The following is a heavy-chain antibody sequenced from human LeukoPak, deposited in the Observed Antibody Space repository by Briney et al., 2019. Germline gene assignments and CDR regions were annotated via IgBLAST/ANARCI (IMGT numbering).Heavy chain of an antibody. CDR3: ARGVPTGIDYFDY. CDR1: GFTFSNAW. D-gene: IGHD1-1*01. J-gene: IGHJ4*02. Sequence: GGSLRLSCAASGFTFSNAWMSWVRQAPGKGLEWVGRIKSKTDGGTTDYAAPVKGRFTISRDNAKNSLYLQMNSLRAEDTAVYYCARGVPTGIDYFDYWGQGTLVTVSS. V-gene: IGHV3-15*01. CDR2: IKSKTDGGTT.